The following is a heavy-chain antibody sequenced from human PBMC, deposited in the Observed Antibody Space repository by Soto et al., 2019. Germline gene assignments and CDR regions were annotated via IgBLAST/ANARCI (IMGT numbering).Heavy chain of an antibody. V-gene: IGHV3-7*01. Sequence: GGSLRLSCAASGFTFSSYWMSWVRQAPGKGLEWVANIKQDGSEKYYVDSVKGRFTISRDNAKNSLYLQMNSLRAEDTAVYYCARVGLGVTTRYYYYYMDVWGKGTTVTVSS. CDR3: ARVGLGVTTRYYYYYMDV. J-gene: IGHJ6*03. D-gene: IGHD4-4*01. CDR1: GFTFSSYW. CDR2: IKQDGSEK.